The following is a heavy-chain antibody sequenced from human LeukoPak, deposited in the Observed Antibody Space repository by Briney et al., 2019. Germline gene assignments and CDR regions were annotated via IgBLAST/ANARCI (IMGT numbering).Heavy chain of an antibody. Sequence: GGSLRLSCAASGFTFSSSAMSWVRQAPGKGLQWLSSINGGDYSTYYADSVKGRFTISRDNSKNTLDLQMHSLRVEDTAIYYCAKDVLGSSWYYFDYWGQGTLVAVSS. CDR1: GFTFSSSA. V-gene: IGHV3-23*01. CDR2: INGGDYST. D-gene: IGHD6-13*01. CDR3: AKDVLGSSWYYFDY. J-gene: IGHJ4*02.